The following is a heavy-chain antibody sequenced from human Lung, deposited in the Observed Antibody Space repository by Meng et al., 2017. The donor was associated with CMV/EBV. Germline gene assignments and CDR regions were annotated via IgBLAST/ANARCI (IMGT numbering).Heavy chain of an antibody. CDR1: GDSSTSYY. V-gene: IGHV4-4*07. CDR2: ISASGNT. Sequence: QSQLRGSGPGRGKPSEPLALPCTVCGDSSTSYYWIWIRQPAGKGLEGIGRISASGNTRYNPSLKSRVTMSVDTSKNQFSLKLSSVTAADTAVYYCARDFGSSWYPNWFDPWGQGTLVTVSS. J-gene: IGHJ5*02. D-gene: IGHD6-13*01. CDR3: ARDFGSSWYPNWFDP.